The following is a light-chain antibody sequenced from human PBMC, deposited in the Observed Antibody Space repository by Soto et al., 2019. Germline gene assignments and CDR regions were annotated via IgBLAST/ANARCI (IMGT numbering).Light chain of an antibody. CDR1: QSVSRN. J-gene: IGKJ1*01. V-gene: IGKV3-15*01. CDR2: DAS. CDR3: KQYNNWLWT. Sequence: EIVMTQSPATLSVSPGERATLSCRASQSVSRNVAWYQQKPGQAPRLLIHDASTRATGISVRFSGSGSGTEFTLTISSLQSEDFAVYYCKQYNNWLWTFGQGTNVDIK.